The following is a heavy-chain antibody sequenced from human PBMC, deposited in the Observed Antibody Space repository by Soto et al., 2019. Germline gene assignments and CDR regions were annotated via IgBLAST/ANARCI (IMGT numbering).Heavy chain of an antibody. CDR1: GDSVSNTRSA. Sequence: SQTLSLTCAISGDSVSNTRSAWNWIRQSPSRGLEWLGRTYYRSNWYFDYAVSVKSRMSINPDTSRNQFSMQLTSLTPEDTAVYYYVRASTRGVSERFQDWGQGTLVTVSS. CDR3: VRASTRGVSERFQD. J-gene: IGHJ1*01. V-gene: IGHV6-1*01. D-gene: IGHD3-10*01. CDR2: TYYRSNWYF.